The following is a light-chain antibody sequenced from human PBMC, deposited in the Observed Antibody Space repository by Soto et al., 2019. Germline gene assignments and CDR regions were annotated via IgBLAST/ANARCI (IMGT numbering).Light chain of an antibody. CDR3: QQRSNWPPVT. Sequence: LVLTQSPATLSLSPGERATLSCRASQSVSSYLAWYQQKPGQAPRLLIYDASNRATGIPARFSGSGSGTDFTLTISSLEPEDFAVYYCQQRSNWPPVTFGGGTKVDI. V-gene: IGKV3-11*01. CDR1: QSVSSY. J-gene: IGKJ4*01. CDR2: DAS.